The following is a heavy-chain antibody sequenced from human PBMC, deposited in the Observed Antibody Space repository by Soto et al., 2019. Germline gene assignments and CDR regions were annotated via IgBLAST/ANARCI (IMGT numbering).Heavy chain of an antibody. V-gene: IGHV1-18*01. D-gene: IGHD2-21*02. J-gene: IGHJ4*02. CDR3: ARDRRVVVTAILDDY. CDR1: GYTFTSYG. Sequence: QVQLVQSGAEVKKPGASVKVSCKASGYTFTSYGISWVRQAPGQGLEWMGWISAYNGNTNYAQKLQGRVTMTTDTPTRTAYMELRSLRSDDTAVYYCARDRRVVVTAILDDYWGQGTLVTVSS. CDR2: ISAYNGNT.